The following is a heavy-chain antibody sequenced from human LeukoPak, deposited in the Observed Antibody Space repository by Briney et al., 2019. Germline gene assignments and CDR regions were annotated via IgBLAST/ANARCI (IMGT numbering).Heavy chain of an antibody. J-gene: IGHJ4*02. D-gene: IGHD2-15*01. CDR2: ISGSGGDT. CDR1: GFTFSTYA. V-gene: IGHV3-23*01. CDR3: ATRYCTDGSCLDY. Sequence: SGGSLRLSCAASGFTFSTYAMSWVRQAPGKGLEWVSAISGSGGDTFYADSVKGRFTISRDNFKNTLYLQMHSLRAEDTAIYYCATRYCTDGSCLDYWGQGTLVTVSS.